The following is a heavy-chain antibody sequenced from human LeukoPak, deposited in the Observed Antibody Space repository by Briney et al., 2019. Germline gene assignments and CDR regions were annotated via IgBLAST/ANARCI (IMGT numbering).Heavy chain of an antibody. V-gene: IGHV3-48*03. Sequence: GGSLRLSCAASGFTFSSYEMNWVRQAPGKGLEWLSYIRSSGSTIYYADSVKGRFTISRDNAKNSLYLQMTSLRAEDTAVYYCARDPRSSGYYYGFDYWGQGTLVTVSS. CDR1: GFTFSSYE. CDR2: IRSSGSTI. D-gene: IGHD3-22*01. J-gene: IGHJ4*02. CDR3: ARDPRSSGYYYGFDY.